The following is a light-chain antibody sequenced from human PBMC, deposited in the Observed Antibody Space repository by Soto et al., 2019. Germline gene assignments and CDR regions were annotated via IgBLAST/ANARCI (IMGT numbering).Light chain of an antibody. CDR2: DAS. J-gene: IGKJ1*01. CDR3: QKYNSAPWT. Sequence: DIQMTQSPSTLSGSVGDRVTITCRASQSISSWLAWYQQKPGKAPKLLIYDASSLESGVPSRFSGSGSWTDFTLTISSLQPEDVASYYCQKYNSAPWTFGQGTKVDIK. V-gene: IGKV1-5*01. CDR1: QSISSW.